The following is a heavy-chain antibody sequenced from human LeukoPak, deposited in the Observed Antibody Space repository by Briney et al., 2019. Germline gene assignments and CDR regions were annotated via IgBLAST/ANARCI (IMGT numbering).Heavy chain of an antibody. CDR1: GYRFSTYW. CDR3: ARHRADAGYCSAGICYSLEY. CDR2: IYPDDSGT. D-gene: IGHD2-15*01. Sequence: GESLKISCKTSGYRFSTYWIGWVRQMPGKGLEWMGIIYPDDSGTRYSPPFQGQVTISADKSISTAYLQWSSLKASDTAMYYCARHRADAGYCSAGICYSLEYWGQGTLVTVSS. J-gene: IGHJ4*02. V-gene: IGHV5-51*01.